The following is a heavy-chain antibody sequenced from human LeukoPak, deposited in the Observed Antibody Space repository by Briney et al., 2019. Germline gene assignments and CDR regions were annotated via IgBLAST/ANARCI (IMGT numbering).Heavy chain of an antibody. CDR2: INHSGST. J-gene: IGHJ4*02. D-gene: IGHD5-24*01. V-gene: IGHV4-34*01. CDR1: GGSFSGYY. Sequence: SETLSLTCAVYGGSFSGYYWSWIRHPPGKGLEWIGEINHSGSTNYNPSLKSRVTISVDTSKNQFSLKLSPVTAADTAVYYCARVRWLQPIFDYWGQGTLVTVSS. CDR3: ARVRWLQPIFDY.